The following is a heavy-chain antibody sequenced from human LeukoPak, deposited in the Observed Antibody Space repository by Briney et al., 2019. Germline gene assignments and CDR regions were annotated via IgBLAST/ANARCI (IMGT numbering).Heavy chain of an antibody. J-gene: IGHJ5*02. Sequence: SETLSLTCTVSGVSISSGTYYWGWIRQPPGKGLEWIGSIHYGGTTYYNPSLKSRVTISIDTSKNQFSLRLRSVTAADTAVYYCARGTPYNPWGQGTLVTVSS. V-gene: IGHV4-39*07. CDR1: GVSISSGTYY. CDR3: ARGTPYNP. D-gene: IGHD4-11*01. CDR2: IHYGGTT.